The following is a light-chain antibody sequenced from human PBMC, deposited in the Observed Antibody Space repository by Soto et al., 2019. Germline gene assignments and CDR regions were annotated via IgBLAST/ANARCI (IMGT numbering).Light chain of an antibody. CDR3: QQNYLTPWT. V-gene: IGKV1-39*01. CDR2: AAS. J-gene: IGKJ1*01. CDR1: QSISSY. Sequence: DIQMTQSPSSLSASVGDRVTITCRASQSISSYLNWYQQKPGKAPKLLIYAASSLQSGVPSRFSGRGSGKEFTLTISSLQPEVFATYYCQQNYLTPWTFGQRSNVDIK.